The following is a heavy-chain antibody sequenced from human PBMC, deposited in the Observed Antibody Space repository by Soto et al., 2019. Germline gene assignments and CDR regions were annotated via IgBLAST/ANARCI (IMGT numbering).Heavy chain of an antibody. CDR3: ARTTVRGSFNFHYMDV. V-gene: IGHV4-31*02. J-gene: IGHJ6*03. Sequence: SETLSLTCTVSGGSISSGGYYWSWIRQHPGKGLEWIGYIYYSGSTYYNPSLKSRVTISVDTSKNQFSLKLSSVTAADTAVYYCARTTVRGSFNFHYMDVWGKGTTVTVSS. CDR1: GGSISSGGYY. D-gene: IGHD3-10*01. CDR2: IYYSGST.